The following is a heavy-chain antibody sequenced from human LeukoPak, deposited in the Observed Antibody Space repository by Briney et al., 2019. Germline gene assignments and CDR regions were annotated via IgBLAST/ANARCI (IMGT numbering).Heavy chain of an antibody. D-gene: IGHD3-10*01. CDR1: GFTFADYP. V-gene: IGHV3-49*03. CDR2: IKSKTSGGTT. CDR3: TRPYYRSDQPGR. Sequence: GGSLRLSCTASGFTFADYPMSWFRQAPGKGLEWVGFIKSKTSGGTTDYAASVKGRFTISRDDSKSIAYLQMNSLKIEDTAVYYCTRPYYRSDQPGRWGQGTLVTVSS. J-gene: IGHJ4*02.